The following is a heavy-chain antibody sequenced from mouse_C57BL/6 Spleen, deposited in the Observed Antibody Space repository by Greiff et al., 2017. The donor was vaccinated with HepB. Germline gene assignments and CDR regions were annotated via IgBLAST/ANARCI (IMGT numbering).Heavy chain of an antibody. CDR2: ISSGGDYI. J-gene: IGHJ3*01. CDR3: TRGGSSQAWFAY. CDR1: GFTFSSYS. V-gene: IGHV5-9-1*02. Sequence: EVMLVESGEGLVKPGGSLKLSCAASGFTFSSYSMSWVRQTPEKRLEWVAYISSGGDYIYYADTVKGRFTISRDNARNTLYLQMSSLKSEDTAMYYCTRGGSSQAWFAYWGQATLVTVSA. D-gene: IGHD1-1*01.